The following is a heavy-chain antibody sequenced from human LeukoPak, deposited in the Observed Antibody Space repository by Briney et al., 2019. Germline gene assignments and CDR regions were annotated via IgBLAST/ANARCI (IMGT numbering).Heavy chain of an antibody. CDR1: GFTFNSQT. D-gene: IGHD3-16*01. Sequence: GGSLTLSCAASGFTFNSQTMRWVRQAPGNGREGGTKMKEGGSEEKYMDSVRGRFTIYRDNGKKSLYLQMESPRDEDAYVYECVRVGARYFESWGQGTLDSVPS. CDR3: VRVGARYFES. J-gene: IGHJ4*02. CDR2: MKEGGSEE. V-gene: IGHV3-7*01.